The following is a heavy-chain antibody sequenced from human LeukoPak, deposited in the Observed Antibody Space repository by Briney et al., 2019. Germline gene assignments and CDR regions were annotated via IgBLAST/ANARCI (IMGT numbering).Heavy chain of an antibody. CDR3: ARGGTVVTPGAFDI. V-gene: IGHV4-38-2*02. J-gene: IGHJ3*02. CDR1: GYSISSGYY. D-gene: IGHD4-23*01. CDR2: IYHSGST. Sequence: PSETLSLTCTVSGYSISSGYYWGWIRQPPGKGLEWIGSIYHSGSTYYNPSLKSRVTISVDTSKNQFSLKLGSVTAADTAVYYCARGGTVVTPGAFDIWGQGTMVTVSS.